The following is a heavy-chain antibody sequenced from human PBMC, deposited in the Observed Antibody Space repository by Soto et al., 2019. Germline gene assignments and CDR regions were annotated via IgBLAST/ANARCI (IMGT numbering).Heavy chain of an antibody. CDR1: GGSFSGYY. J-gene: IGHJ5*02. D-gene: IGHD6-13*01. CDR3: ARRPYSSSRSNMVWFDP. CDR2: INHSGST. Sequence: PSETLSLTCAVYGGSFSGYYWSWIRQPPGKGLEWIGEINHSGSTNYNPSLKSRVTISVDTSKNQFSLKLSSVTAADTAVYYCARRPYSSSRSNMVWFDPWGQGTLVTVSS. V-gene: IGHV4-34*01.